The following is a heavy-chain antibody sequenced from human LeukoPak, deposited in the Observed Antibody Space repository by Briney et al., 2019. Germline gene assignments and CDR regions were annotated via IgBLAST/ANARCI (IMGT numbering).Heavy chain of an antibody. J-gene: IGHJ4*02. V-gene: IGHV3-48*02. CDR3: ARGDGFHYFDY. CDR2: ITGSSVNI. Sequence: GGCLRLSCVVSGFTFSSYSMNWVRQAPGKGLEWVSFITGSSVNIYYADSVEGRFTISRDNAQNSLYLHMRSLRDEDTAVYYCARGDGFHYFDYWGQGVLVTVSS. D-gene: IGHD5-24*01. CDR1: GFTFSSYS.